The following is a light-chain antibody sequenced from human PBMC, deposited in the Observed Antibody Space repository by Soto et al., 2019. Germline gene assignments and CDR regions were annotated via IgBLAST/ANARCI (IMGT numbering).Light chain of an antibody. CDR1: QSINIW. Sequence: DIQMTQSPSTLSASVGDRVTITCRASQSINIWLAWYQQKPGRAPKLLIYKASTLESGVPSRFSGSGSGTEFTLTISNLQPDDFATYYCQQYNSYLWTFGQGTKVDI. CDR2: KAS. V-gene: IGKV1-5*03. J-gene: IGKJ1*01. CDR3: QQYNSYLWT.